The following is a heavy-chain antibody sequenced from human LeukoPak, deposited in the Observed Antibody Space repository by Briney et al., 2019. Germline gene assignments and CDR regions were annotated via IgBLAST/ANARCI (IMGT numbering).Heavy chain of an antibody. CDR3: ARHFIQGGSGSYFRGIDY. CDR2: IYPGDSDS. J-gene: IGHJ4*02. D-gene: IGHD3-10*01. Sequence: GESLKISCQGSGYRFTSYWIGWVRQLPGKGLEWMGIIYPGDSDSRYSPSFQGQVTISVDKSISTAYLQWSSLKASDTAMYYCARHFIQGGSGSYFRGIDYWGQGTLVTVSS. CDR1: GYRFTSYW. V-gene: IGHV5-51*01.